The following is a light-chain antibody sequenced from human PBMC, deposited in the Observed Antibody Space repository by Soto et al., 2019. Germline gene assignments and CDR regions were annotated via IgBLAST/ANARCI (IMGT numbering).Light chain of an antibody. J-gene: IGKJ5*01. V-gene: IGKV1-5*01. CDR3: QQYNSYSTLT. CDR1: QSISSW. CDR2: DAS. Sequence: DIQMTQSPSTLSASVGDRVTITCRASQSISSWLAWYQQKPGKAPKLLIYDASSLESGVPSRFSGSRSGTEFTLPISSLQPDDFAAYYCQQYNSYSTLTFGQGTRLEIK.